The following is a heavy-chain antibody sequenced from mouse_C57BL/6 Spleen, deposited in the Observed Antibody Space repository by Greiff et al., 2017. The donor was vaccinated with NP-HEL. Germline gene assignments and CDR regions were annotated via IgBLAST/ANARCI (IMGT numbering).Heavy chain of an antibody. Sequence: VQLQQSGPELVKPGASVKISCKASGYTFTDYYMNWVKQSHGKSLEWIGDINPNNGGTSYNQKFKGKATLTVDKSSSTAYMELRSLTSEDSAVYYCASSWVSDYYDSPPRAMDYWGQGTSVTVSS. CDR1: GYTFTDYY. D-gene: IGHD2-4*01. V-gene: IGHV1-26*01. J-gene: IGHJ4*01. CDR2: INPNNGGT. CDR3: ASSWVSDYYDSPPRAMDY.